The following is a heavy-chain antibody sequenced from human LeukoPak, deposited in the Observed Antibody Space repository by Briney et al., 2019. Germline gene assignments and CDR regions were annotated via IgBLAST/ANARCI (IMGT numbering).Heavy chain of an antibody. CDR1: GFTFISYA. J-gene: IGHJ3*02. Sequence: GGSLRLSCAASGFTFISYAMNWIGQAPGKGVEWVSEISGTDESTKYVDSVKGRFTISRVNSKNTLYLLLKSLRVDDTAVYYCAIRRLGRAAFDIWGQGRMVTVSS. CDR3: AIRRLGRAAFDI. CDR2: ISGTDEST. D-gene: IGHD7-27*01. V-gene: IGHV3-23*01.